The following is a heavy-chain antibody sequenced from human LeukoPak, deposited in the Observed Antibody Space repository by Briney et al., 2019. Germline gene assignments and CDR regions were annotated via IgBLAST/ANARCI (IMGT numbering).Heavy chain of an antibody. V-gene: IGHV5-51*01. Sequence: GESLKISCTVSGYSFTKFWIGWVRQIPGKGLEWMGIIYPGDSDTTYSPSSQGQVTISADKSISIAYLQWSSLKASDTAMYYCASLFRNWSDGGVDQWGQGTLVTVSS. D-gene: IGHD1-1*01. CDR2: IYPGDSDT. CDR1: GYSFTKFW. J-gene: IGHJ4*02. CDR3: ASLFRNWSDGGVDQ.